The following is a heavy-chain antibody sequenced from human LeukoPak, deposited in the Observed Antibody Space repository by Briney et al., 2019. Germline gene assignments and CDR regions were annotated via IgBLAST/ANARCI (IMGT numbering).Heavy chain of an antibody. V-gene: IGHV4-38-2*02. CDR3: ARNYVGWAFDI. CDR1: DYSITTAYY. J-gene: IGHJ3*02. CDR2: IYHSGNT. D-gene: IGHD3-16*01. Sequence: SETLSLTCTVSDYSITTAYYWGWIRQPPGKGLEWIGSIYHSGNTYHNPSLKSRVTISVDTSRNHFSLNLRSVTAADTAVYYCARNYVGWAFDIWGQGTLVTVSS.